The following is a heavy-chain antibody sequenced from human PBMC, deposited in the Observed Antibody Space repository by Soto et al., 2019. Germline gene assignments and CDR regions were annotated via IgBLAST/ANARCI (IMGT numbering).Heavy chain of an antibody. CDR3: AKSSISSWPSFDY. CDR2: ISYDGSNK. V-gene: IGHV3-30-3*02. J-gene: IGHJ4*02. D-gene: IGHD2-2*01. Sequence: PGGSLRLSCAASGFTFSSYAMHWVRQAPGKGLEWVAVISYDGSNKYYADSVKGRFTISRDNSKNTLFLQMNSLKADDTAVYYWAKSSISSWPSFDYWGQGTLVTSPQ. CDR1: GFTFSSYA.